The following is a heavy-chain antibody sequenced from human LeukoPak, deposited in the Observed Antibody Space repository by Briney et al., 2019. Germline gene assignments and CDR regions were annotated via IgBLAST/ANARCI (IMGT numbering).Heavy chain of an antibody. J-gene: IGHJ1*01. V-gene: IGHV1-18*01. CDR1: GYTFTSYG. CDR3: ARSNYGDYPSYFQH. D-gene: IGHD4-17*01. Sequence: GASVKVSCKASGYTFTSYGISWVRQAPGQGLEWMGWISAYNGNTNYAQKLQGRVTMTTDTSTSTAYMELKSLRSDDTAVYYCARSNYGDYPSYFQHWGQGTLVTVSS. CDR2: ISAYNGNT.